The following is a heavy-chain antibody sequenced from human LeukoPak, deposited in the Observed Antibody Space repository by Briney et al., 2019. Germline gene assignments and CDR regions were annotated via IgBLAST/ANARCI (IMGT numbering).Heavy chain of an antibody. J-gene: IGHJ4*02. CDR2: FDPEEGKI. D-gene: IGHD5-18*01. Sequence: ASVKVPCKVSGHTLRELSMHWVRQAPGKGLEWMGGFDPEEGKIIYAQEFQGRVTMTDDTSKDTTYMELRSLTSEDTALYFCATDARGYSYYWGQGTLVTVSS. CDR3: ATDARGYSYY. V-gene: IGHV1-24*01. CDR1: GHTLRELS.